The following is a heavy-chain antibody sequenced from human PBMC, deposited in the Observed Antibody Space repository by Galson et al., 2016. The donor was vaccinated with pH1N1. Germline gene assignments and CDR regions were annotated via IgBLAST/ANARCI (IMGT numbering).Heavy chain of an antibody. J-gene: IGHJ4*02. CDR3: ARLARGERLFYFDY. D-gene: IGHD1-26*01. V-gene: IGHV4-39*01. Sequence: ETLSLTCTVSGGSISSSSYYWGWIRPPPGKGLEWIGSIYYSGSTYYNPSLKSRVTISVDTYRNQFSLKLSSVTAADTAVYYCARLARGERLFYFDYWGQGTLVTVSS. CDR1: GGSISSSSYY. CDR2: IYYSGST.